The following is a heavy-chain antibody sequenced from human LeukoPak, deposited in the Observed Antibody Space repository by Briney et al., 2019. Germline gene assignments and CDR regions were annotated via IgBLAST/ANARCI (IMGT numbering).Heavy chain of an antibody. CDR2: ISSSGSTI. CDR3: ARARRLTYGMDV. V-gene: IGHV3-48*03. Sequence: PGGSLRLSCAASGFTFSSYEMNWVRQAPGKGLEWVPYISSSGSTIYYADSVKGRFTISRDNAKNSLYLQMNSLRAEDTAVYYCARARRLTYGMDVWGQGTTVTVSS. J-gene: IGHJ6*02. D-gene: IGHD6-19*01. CDR1: GFTFSSYE.